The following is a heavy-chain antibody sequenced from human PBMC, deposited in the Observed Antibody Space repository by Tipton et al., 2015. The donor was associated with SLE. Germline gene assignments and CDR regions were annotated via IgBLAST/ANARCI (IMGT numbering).Heavy chain of an antibody. V-gene: IGHV4-61*01. J-gene: IGHJ4*02. CDR2: IYYSGST. CDR1: GGSISSSSYY. CDR3: ARSREGLYGDY. Sequence: GLVKPSETLSLTCNVSGGSISSSSYYWSWIRQPPGKGLEWIGYIYYSGSTNYNPSLKSRVTISVDTSKNQFSLKLSAVTAADTAVYYCARSREGLYGDYWGQGTLVTVSS. D-gene: IGHD2/OR15-2a*01.